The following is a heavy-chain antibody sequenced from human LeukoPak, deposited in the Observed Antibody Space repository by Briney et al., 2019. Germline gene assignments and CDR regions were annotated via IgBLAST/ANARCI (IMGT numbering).Heavy chain of an antibody. CDR1: RFRFSNVW. CDR2: IKSKSDGGTT. V-gene: IGHV3-15*01. D-gene: IGHD2-2*03. J-gene: IGHJ4*02. Sequence: GGSLRLSCAASRFRFSNVWMSWVRQAPGKGLEWVGRIKSKSDGGTTDYAAPVKGRFIISRDDSKDTLYLQMNSLKTEDTAMYYCTSGGDCRTTSCYSDWGQGTLVTVSS. CDR3: TSGGDCRTTSCYSD.